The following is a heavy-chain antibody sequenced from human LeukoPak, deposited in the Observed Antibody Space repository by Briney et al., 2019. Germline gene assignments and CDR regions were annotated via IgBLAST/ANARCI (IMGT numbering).Heavy chain of an antibody. J-gene: IGHJ4*02. V-gene: IGHV1-69*13. CDR2: IIPIFGTA. D-gene: IGHD2-2*01. CDR3: AVVVPAAIPDY. CDR1: GGTFSSYA. Sequence: SVKVSCKASGGTFSSYAISWVRQAPGQGLEWMGGIIPIFGTANYAQKFQGRVTITAGESTSTAYMELSSLRSEDTAVYYCAVVVPAAIPDYWGQGTLVTVSS.